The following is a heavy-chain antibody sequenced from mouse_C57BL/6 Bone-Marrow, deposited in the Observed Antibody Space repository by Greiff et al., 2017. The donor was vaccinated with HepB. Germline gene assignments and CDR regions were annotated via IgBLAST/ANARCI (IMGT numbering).Heavy chain of an antibody. V-gene: IGHV1-9*01. J-gene: IGHJ4*01. CDR1: GYTFTGYW. CDR2: ILPGSGST. Sequence: VQRVESGAELMKPGASVKLSCKATGYTFTGYWIEWVKQRPGHGLEWIGEILPGSGSTNYNEKFKGKATFTADTSSNTAYMQLSSLTTEDSAIYYCARDYYYGSSYYYAMDYWGQGTSVTVSS. D-gene: IGHD1-1*01. CDR3: ARDYYYGSSYYYAMDY.